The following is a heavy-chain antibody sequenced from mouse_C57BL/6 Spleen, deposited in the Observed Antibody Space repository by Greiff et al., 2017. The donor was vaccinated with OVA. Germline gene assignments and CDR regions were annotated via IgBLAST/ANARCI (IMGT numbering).Heavy chain of an antibody. J-gene: IGHJ1*03. CDR1: GYSFTSYY. CDR3: ARSVYGNYPEWYFDV. V-gene: IGHV1-66*01. Sequence: QVQLQQSGPELVKPGASVKISCKASGYSFTSYYIHWVKQRPGQGLEWIGWIYPGSGNTKYNEKFKGKATLTADTSSSTAYMQLSSLTSEDSAVYYCARSVYGNYPEWYFDVWGTGTTVTVSS. D-gene: IGHD2-1*01. CDR2: IYPGSGNT.